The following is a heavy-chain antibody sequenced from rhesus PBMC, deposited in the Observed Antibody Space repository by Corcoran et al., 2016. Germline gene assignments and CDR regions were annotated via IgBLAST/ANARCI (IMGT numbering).Heavy chain of an antibody. Sequence: QVPLQESGPGLVKPSETLSLTCAVSGGSFSCSYWGWIRQPPGKGLEWIGYISGSSGSTDYNPSLKSRVTISTDTSKNQFSLKLSSVTAADTAVYYCARGLVVADYFDYWGQGVLVTVSS. D-gene: IGHD3-16*01. CDR1: GGSFSCSY. CDR2: ISGSSGST. J-gene: IGHJ4*01. CDR3: ARGLVVADYFDY. V-gene: IGHV4-165*01.